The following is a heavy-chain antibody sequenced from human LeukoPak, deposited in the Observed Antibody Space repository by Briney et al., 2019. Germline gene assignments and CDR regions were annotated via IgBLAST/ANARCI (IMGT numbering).Heavy chain of an antibody. Sequence: PRRSLTLSCAASGFTFSTYFMHWVRQAPGKGLGWVADIASDGSHTFYVESVKGRFTISRDNSKNTLYLQMNSLRAEDTAVYFCARERQDTILHSGAFDIWGQGTMVTVSS. D-gene: IGHD2-21*01. CDR3: ARERQDTILHSGAFDI. CDR1: GFTFSTYF. V-gene: IGHV3-30-3*01. CDR2: IASDGSHT. J-gene: IGHJ3*02.